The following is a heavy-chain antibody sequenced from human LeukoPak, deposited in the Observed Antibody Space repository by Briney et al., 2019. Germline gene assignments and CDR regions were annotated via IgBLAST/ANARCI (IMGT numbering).Heavy chain of an antibody. V-gene: IGHV3-21*04. CDR2: IFPSGDEI. D-gene: IGHD3-22*01. CDR3: ARAGDTSGYHLDY. J-gene: IGHJ4*02. CDR1: GFTFSSYS. Sequence: GGSLRLSCAASGFTFSSYSMNWVRHAPGKGLEGVSSIFPSGDEIHYADSVRGRFTISRDNSKSTLSLQMNSLRAEDTAIYFCARAGDTSGYHLDYWGQGTLVTVSS.